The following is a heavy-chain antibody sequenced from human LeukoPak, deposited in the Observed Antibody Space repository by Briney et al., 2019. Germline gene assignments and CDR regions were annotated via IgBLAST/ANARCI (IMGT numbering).Heavy chain of an antibody. CDR1: GFTVSNSY. D-gene: IGHD3-22*01. CDR2: IYSGGGT. J-gene: IGHJ4*02. Sequence: GGSLRLSCAASGFTVSNSYMNWVRQAPGKGLEWVSLIYSGGGTYYADSVKGRFTISRDNSKNTLYLQMNSLRAEETAVYYCARNYYDSSAYYYFDYWGQGTLVTVSS. CDR3: ARNYYDSSAYYYFDY. V-gene: IGHV3-66*01.